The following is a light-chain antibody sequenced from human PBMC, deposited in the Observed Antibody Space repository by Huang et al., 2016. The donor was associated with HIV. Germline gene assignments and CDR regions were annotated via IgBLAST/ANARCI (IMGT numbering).Light chain of an antibody. V-gene: IGKV1-8*01. CDR2: GAS. CDR3: QQYYDYPWT. Sequence: AIRMTQSPSALSASVGDRVTITCRASQGVSSYLAWSQQKPGKDPKFLIYGASTLQSGVPSRLNGSGAGTDFTLTISCLQSEDFASYYCQQYYDYPWTFGQGTKVEIK. J-gene: IGKJ1*01. CDR1: QGVSSY.